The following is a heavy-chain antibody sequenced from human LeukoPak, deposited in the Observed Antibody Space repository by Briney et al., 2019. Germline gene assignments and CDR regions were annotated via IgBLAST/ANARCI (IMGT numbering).Heavy chain of an antibody. CDR3: AKKYYYHSSPLDY. V-gene: IGHV4-4*02. J-gene: IGHJ4*02. D-gene: IGHD3-22*01. Sequence: PSETLSLTCAVSGGSISSSNWWSWVRQPPGKGLEWIGEIYHSGSTNYNPSLKSRVTISVDKSKNQFSLKLSSVTAADTAVYYCAKKYYYHSSPLDYWGQGTLVTVSS. CDR1: GGSISSSNW. CDR2: IYHSGST.